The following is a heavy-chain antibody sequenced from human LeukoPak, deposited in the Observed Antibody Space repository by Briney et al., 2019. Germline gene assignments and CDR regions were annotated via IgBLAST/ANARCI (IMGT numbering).Heavy chain of an antibody. CDR1: GGSISSGGYS. CDR3: ARGLLSGDILTGYYTKFGDNWFDP. D-gene: IGHD3-9*01. CDR2: IYHSGNT. J-gene: IGHJ5*02. Sequence: SETLSLICAVSGGSISSGGYSWSWIRQPPGKGLEWIGYIYHSGNTYYNPSLKSRVTISVDRSKNQFSLKLSSVTAADTAVYYCARGLLSGDILTGYYTKFGDNWFDPWGQGTLVTVSS. V-gene: IGHV4-30-2*01.